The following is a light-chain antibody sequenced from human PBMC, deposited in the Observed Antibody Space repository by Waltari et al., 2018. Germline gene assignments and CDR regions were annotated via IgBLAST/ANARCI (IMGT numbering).Light chain of an antibody. CDR2: GTS. CDR1: QSLSTNY. CDR3: HQFGSTSWT. J-gene: IGKJ1*01. V-gene: IGKV3-20*01. Sequence: EIVLTQSPGTLSLSPGERATLPCRASQSLSTNYLAWYQQKPGQAPRLLIYGTSSRATGIPDRFTGSGSETDFTLTISRLEPEDFAVYYCHQFGSTSWTFGQGTKVEIK.